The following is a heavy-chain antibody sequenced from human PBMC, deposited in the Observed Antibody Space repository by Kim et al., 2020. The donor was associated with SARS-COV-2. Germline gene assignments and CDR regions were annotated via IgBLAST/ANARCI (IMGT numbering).Heavy chain of an antibody. CDR1: GFTFSSYA. Sequence: GGSLRLSCAASGFTFSSYAMHWVRQAPGKGLEWVAVISYDGSNKYYADSVKGRFTISRDNSKNTLYLQINSLRAEDTAVYYCARVGTHYYGSGSYYNPSDYWGQGTLVTVSS. D-gene: IGHD3-10*01. CDR2: ISYDGSNK. V-gene: IGHV3-30-3*01. CDR3: ARVGTHYYGSGSYYNPSDY. J-gene: IGHJ4*02.